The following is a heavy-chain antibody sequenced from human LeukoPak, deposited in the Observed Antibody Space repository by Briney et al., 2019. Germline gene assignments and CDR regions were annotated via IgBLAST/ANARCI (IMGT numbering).Heavy chain of an antibody. CDR1: GFTFSSYG. CDR2: ISYDGSNK. D-gene: IGHD3-16*01. V-gene: IGHV3-30*18. CDR3: AKGLHGGVGYGVDV. J-gene: IGHJ6*02. Sequence: GRSLRLSCAASGFTFSSYGMHWVRQAPGKGLEWVAVISYDGSNKYYADSVKGRFTISRDNSKNTLYLQMKNLRVEHTAVYYCAKGLHGGVGYGVDVWGQGTTVSVSS.